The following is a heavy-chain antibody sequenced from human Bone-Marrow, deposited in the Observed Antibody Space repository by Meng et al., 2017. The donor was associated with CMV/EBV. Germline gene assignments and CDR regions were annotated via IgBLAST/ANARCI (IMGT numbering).Heavy chain of an antibody. D-gene: IGHD3-10*01. Sequence: ASVKVSCKASGYTFTSYYMHWVRQAPGQRLEWMGIINPSGGSTSYAQKFQGRVTMTRDTSTCTVYMELSSLRSEDTAVYYCARDSLIVGSGGYDYLGQGNLVTVSS. V-gene: IGHV1-46*01. CDR2: INPSGGST. J-gene: IGHJ4*02. CDR1: GYTFTSYY. CDR3: ARDSLIVGSGGYDY.